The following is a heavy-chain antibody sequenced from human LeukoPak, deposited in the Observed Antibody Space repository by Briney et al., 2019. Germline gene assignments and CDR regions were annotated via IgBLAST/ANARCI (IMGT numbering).Heavy chain of an antibody. CDR1: GGTFSSYA. Sequence: SVKVSCKASGGTFSSYAISWVRQAPGQGLEWMGGIIPIFGTANYAQKFQGRVTVTADKSTSTAYMELSSLRSEDTAVYYCARDLESHYYYYMDVWAKGPRSPSP. CDR3: ARDLESHYYYYMDV. D-gene: IGHD3-3*01. V-gene: IGHV1-69*06. CDR2: IIPIFGTA. J-gene: IGHJ6*03.